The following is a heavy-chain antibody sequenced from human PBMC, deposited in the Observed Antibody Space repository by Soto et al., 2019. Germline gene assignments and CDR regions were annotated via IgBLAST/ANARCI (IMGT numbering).Heavy chain of an antibody. V-gene: IGHV1-18*01. D-gene: IGHD3-10*01. CDR3: ARDLFGEDGAGYFDY. Sequence: QVHFVQSGVEVKKPGASVKVSCKASGYSFSTYGISWVRQAPGQGLEWMGWISGLNGNTNYAQNLQGRVTMTTDTSTSTAYMELRSLGFDDTAMYYCARDLFGEDGAGYFDYWGQGTLVTVSS. CDR2: ISGLNGNT. J-gene: IGHJ4*02. CDR1: GYSFSTYG.